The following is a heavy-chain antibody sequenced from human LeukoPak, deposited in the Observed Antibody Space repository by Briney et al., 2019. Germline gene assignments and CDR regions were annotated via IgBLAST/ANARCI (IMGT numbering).Heavy chain of an antibody. CDR2: ISTGSSTI. Sequence: GGSLRLSCAASGFTFCDYGMSWVRQAPGKGLEWVSYISTGSSTIYYADSVKGRFTISRDNAKNSLYLQVNSLRDEDTAVYYCARDTAFDIWGQGTMVTVS. CDR3: ARDTAFDI. J-gene: IGHJ3*02. V-gene: IGHV3-48*02. CDR1: GFTFCDYG.